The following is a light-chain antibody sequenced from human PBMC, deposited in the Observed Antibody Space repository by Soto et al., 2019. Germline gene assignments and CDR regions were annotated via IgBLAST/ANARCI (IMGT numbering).Light chain of an antibody. V-gene: IGKV1-5*03. Sequence: DIQMTQSPSTLSASVGDRATITCRASQSISNWLAWYQQKPGEAPKILIYKASSLESGVPSRFSGSGSGTEFTLTISSLQPADSATYYCQQYNGYRWTFGQGTKVDIK. CDR3: QQYNGYRWT. J-gene: IGKJ1*01. CDR2: KAS. CDR1: QSISNW.